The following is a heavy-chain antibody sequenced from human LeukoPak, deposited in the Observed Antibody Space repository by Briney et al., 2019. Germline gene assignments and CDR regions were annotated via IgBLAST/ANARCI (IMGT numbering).Heavy chain of an antibody. D-gene: IGHD2-15*01. CDR3: ASATLRCSGGSWYEMDV. CDR2: IIPLFGTP. Sequence: ASVKVSCKASGYTFTSYYMHWLRQAPGQGLEWMGGIIPLFGTPDYAQKFQGRVTSTADKSTSTAYMELSSLRSEHTAVYYCASATLRCSGGSWYEMDVWGKGTTVPVSS. J-gene: IGHJ6*04. V-gene: IGHV1-69*06. CDR1: GYTFTSYY.